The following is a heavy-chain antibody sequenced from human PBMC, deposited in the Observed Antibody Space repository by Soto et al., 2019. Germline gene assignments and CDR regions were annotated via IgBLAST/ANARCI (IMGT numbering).Heavy chain of an antibody. CDR2: IIPIFGTA. V-gene: IGHV1-69*01. Sequence: QVQLVQSGAEVKKPGSSVKVSCKASGGTFSSYAISWVRQAPGQGLEWMGGIIPIFGTANYAQKFQGRVTITADESTSTAYMELSSLRSEDTAVYYCARGGKTYYDFWSGYSPDGHYYYYGMDVWGQGTTVTVSS. CDR1: GGTFSSYA. J-gene: IGHJ6*02. D-gene: IGHD3-3*01. CDR3: ARGGKTYYDFWSGYSPDGHYYYYGMDV.